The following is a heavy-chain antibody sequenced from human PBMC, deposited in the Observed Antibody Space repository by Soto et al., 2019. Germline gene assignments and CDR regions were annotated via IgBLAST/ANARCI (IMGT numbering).Heavy chain of an antibody. CDR3: ARIGAGCWEIPFGR. Sequence: EVQLVESGGGLVQPGGSLRLSCAASGFTFNSYEMTWVRQAPGKGLEWISYISDSGHTIYYADSVKGRFIISRDSEKKSLDLQKNRPRAPDRALYFCARIGAGCWEIPFGRWGHGTLVTVSS. D-gene: IGHD3-16*01. CDR2: ISDSGHTI. V-gene: IGHV3-48*03. J-gene: IGHJ4*01. CDR1: GFTFNSYE.